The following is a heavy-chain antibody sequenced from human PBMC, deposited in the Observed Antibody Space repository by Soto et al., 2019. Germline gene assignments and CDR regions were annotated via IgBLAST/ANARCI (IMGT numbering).Heavy chain of an antibody. J-gene: IGHJ4*02. Sequence: RASVKVSWKASTYTFTTYSFHWVRQAPGQGLEWMGIINPSGGSTRYAQKFQGRVTMTSDTSTGTVYMELRSLRSEDTAMYYCARSRGVPHNFDNWGQGTLVTVSS. CDR3: ARSRGVPHNFDN. CDR1: TYTFTTYS. D-gene: IGHD3-10*01. V-gene: IGHV1-46*01. CDR2: INPSGGST.